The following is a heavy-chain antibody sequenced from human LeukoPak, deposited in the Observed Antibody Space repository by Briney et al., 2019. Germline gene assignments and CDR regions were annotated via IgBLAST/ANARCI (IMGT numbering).Heavy chain of an antibody. CDR3: ARPRWELWFDP. V-gene: IGHV4-39*07. CDR2: IYYSGST. J-gene: IGHJ5*02. Sequence: SETLSLTCTVSGGSISSSSYYWGWIRQPPGKGLEWIGSIYYSGSTYYNPSLKSRVTISVDTSKNQFSLKLSSVTAADTAVYYCARPRWELWFDPWGQGTLVTVSS. D-gene: IGHD1-26*01. CDR1: GGSISSSSYY.